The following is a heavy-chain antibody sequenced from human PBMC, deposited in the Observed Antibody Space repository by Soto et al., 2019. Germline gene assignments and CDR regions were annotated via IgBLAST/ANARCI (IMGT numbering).Heavy chain of an antibody. CDR2: INHSGST. D-gene: IGHD4-4*01. CDR1: GGSFSGYY. V-gene: IGHV4-34*01. Sequence: SETLSLTCAVYGGSFSGYYWSWIRQPPGKGLEWIGDINHSGSTNYNPSLKSRVTISVDTSKNQFSLKLSSVTAADTAVYYCARDTVTYYYYYGMDVWGQGTTVTVSS. CDR3: ARDTVTYYYYYGMDV. J-gene: IGHJ6*02.